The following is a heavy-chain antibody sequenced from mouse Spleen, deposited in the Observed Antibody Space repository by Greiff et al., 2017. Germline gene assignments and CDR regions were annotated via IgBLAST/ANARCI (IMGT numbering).Heavy chain of an antibody. CDR3: GSTRDYAMDY. CDR1: GYTFTSYW. CDR2: IDPNSGGT. J-gene: IGHJ4*01. V-gene: IGHV1-72*01. D-gene: IGHD2-1*01. Sequence: VQLQQSGAELVKPGASVKLSCKASGYTFTSYWMHWVKQRPGLGLEWIGRIDPNSGGTKYNEKFKSKATLTVDKPSSTAYMQLSSLTSEDSAVYYCGSTRDYAMDYWGQGTSVTVSS.